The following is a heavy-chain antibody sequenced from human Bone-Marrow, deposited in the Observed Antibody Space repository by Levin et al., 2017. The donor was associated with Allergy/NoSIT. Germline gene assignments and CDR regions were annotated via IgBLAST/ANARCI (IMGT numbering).Heavy chain of an antibody. CDR3: ARVQYRTVEMATVIDY. V-gene: IGHV4-61*01. CDR2: FYYSGST. CDR1: GGSVRDGNHY. J-gene: IGHJ4*02. D-gene: IGHD5-24*01. Sequence: SETLSLTCTVSGGSVRDGNHYWTWIRQPPGKGLECIAYFYYSGSTNYNPSLKSRVTMSVDTSKNQFSLKLSYVTAADTAVYYCARVQYRTVEMATVIDYWGQGTLVTVSS.